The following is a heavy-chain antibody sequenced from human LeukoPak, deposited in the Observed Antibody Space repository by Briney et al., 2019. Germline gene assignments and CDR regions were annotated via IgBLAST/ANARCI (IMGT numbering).Heavy chain of an antibody. J-gene: IGHJ4*02. CDR3: ARVGRGYFDY. V-gene: IGHV3-53*01. CDR2: IYSGGST. Sequence: GESLKISCAASGFTVSSNYMSWVRQAPGKGLEWVSVIYSGGSTYYADSVKGRFTISRDKSTNTLYLQMNSLRAEDTAVYYCARVGRGYFDYWGQGTLVTVSS. D-gene: IGHD3-16*01. CDR1: GFTVSSNY.